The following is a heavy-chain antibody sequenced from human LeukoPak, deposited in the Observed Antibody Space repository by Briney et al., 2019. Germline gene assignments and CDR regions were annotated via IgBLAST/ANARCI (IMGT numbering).Heavy chain of an antibody. CDR2: IYHSGSP. CDR1: GGSISRTNYY. J-gene: IGHJ4*02. Sequence: SETLSLTCTVSGGSISRTNYYWGWIRQPPGKGLEWIGTIYHSGSPYYNPSLRSRVNISVDTSKNHFSLNLSSTTAAATAVYYCARMGLLRYLEWFSDFWGQGTLVTVSS. V-gene: IGHV4-39*07. D-gene: IGHD3-3*01. CDR3: ARMGLLRYLEWFSDF.